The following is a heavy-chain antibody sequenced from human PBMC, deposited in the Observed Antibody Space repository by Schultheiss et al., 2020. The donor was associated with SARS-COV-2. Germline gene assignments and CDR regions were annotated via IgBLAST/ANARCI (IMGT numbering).Heavy chain of an antibody. CDR3: ARYPITMMGSYYYYYMDV. D-gene: IGHD3-22*01. CDR2: INYSGAT. V-gene: IGHV4-34*01. Sequence: SETLSLTCAVYGGSFSGYYWSWIRQPPGKGLEWIGSINYSGATSYNPSLKSRVTISVDKSKNQFSLKLSSVTAADTAVYYCARYPITMMGSYYYYYMDVWGKGTTVTVSS. CDR1: GGSFSGYY. J-gene: IGHJ6*03.